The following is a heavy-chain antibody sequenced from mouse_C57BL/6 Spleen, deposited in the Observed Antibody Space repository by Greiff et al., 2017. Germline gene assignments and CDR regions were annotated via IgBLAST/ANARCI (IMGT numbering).Heavy chain of an antibody. Sequence: QVHVKQSGAELVKPGASVKISCKASGYAFSSYWMNWVKQRPGKGLEWIGQIYPGDGDTNYNGKFKGKATLTADKSSSTAYMQRSSLTSEDSAVYFCARHMGSSFAYWGQGTLVTVSA. CDR3: ARHMGSSFAY. J-gene: IGHJ3*01. V-gene: IGHV1-80*01. CDR1: GYAFSSYW. D-gene: IGHD1-3*01. CDR2: IYPGDGDT.